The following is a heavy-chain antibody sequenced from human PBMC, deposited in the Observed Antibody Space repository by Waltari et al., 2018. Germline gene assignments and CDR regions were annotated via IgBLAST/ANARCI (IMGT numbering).Heavy chain of an antibody. CDR2: ASFDGGTT. Sequence: QVQLVESGGGVVQPGMSLRLSCAASGFSLSHFGMHWVRQAPGKGVGWVVLASFDGGTTDYADSVRGRFTISRDNSKNTLYLDINTLRVDDTAIYYCAKDAFGNTYLDHWGQGTLVTGSS. D-gene: IGHD3-10*01. J-gene: IGHJ5*02. CDR3: AKDAFGNTYLDH. V-gene: IGHV3-33*06. CDR1: GFSLSHFG.